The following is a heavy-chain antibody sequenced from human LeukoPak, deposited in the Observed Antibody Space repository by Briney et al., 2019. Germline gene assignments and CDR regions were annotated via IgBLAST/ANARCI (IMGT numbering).Heavy chain of an antibody. CDR1: GYPLTDLS. CDR3: VIEVDTLDV. CDR2: FDPEDGET. V-gene: IGHV1-24*01. D-gene: IGHD2-15*01. Sequence: GASVKVSCKVSGYPLTDLSIHWVRQAPGKGLEWMGGFDPEDGETIYAQRFQGRITMIEDTSTDTAYMELKSLRSEDTAVYYCVIEVDTLDVWGQGTTVTVSS. J-gene: IGHJ6*02.